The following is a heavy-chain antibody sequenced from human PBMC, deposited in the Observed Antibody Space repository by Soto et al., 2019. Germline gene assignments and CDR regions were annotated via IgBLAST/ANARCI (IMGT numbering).Heavy chain of an antibody. D-gene: IGHD1-26*01. J-gene: IGHJ4*02. CDR3: ARSGELLQTFDS. Sequence: EVQLVESGGGLVKPGGSLRLSCVVSGVSFSDYSMNWVRQAPGKGLEWVSLITGNSEYKYYAGSVKGRFTVSRDNATNSLDLQMNSLTVEGTAVYSCARSGELLQTFDSWGEGTLVTVSS. CDR1: GVSFSDYS. CDR2: ITGNSEYK. V-gene: IGHV3-21*06.